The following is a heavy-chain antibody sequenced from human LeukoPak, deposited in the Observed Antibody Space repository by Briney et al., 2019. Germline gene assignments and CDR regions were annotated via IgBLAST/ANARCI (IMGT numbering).Heavy chain of an antibody. CDR1: GGSFSGYY. Sequence: SETLSLTCAVYGGSFSGYYWSWIRQPPGKGLEWIGEINHSGSTNYNPSLKSRVTISVDTSKNQFSLKLSSVTAADTAVYYCARWYSSSWCLDYWGQGTLATVSS. CDR2: INHSGST. D-gene: IGHD6-13*01. CDR3: ARWYSSSWCLDY. V-gene: IGHV4-34*01. J-gene: IGHJ4*02.